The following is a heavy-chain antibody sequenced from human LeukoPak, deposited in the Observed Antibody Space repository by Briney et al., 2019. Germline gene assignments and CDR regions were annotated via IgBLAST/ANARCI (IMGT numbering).Heavy chain of an antibody. CDR2: ISSSSSTI. V-gene: IGHV3-48*01. Sequence: GGSLRLSCAASGFTFSSYSMNWVRQAPGKGLEWVSYISSSSSTIYYADSVKGRFTISRDNAKNSLYLQMNSLRAEDTAVYYCARDSNYDILTGYYDPPDYWGQGTLVTVSS. CDR1: GFTFSSYS. J-gene: IGHJ4*02. CDR3: ARDSNYDILTGYYDPPDY. D-gene: IGHD3-9*01.